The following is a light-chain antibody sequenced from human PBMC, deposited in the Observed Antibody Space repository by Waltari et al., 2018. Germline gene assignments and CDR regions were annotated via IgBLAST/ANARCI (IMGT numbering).Light chain of an antibody. Sequence: QSALTQPAPVSGSPGQSITIPSPGTRGDVGGYIFVPWYQLPPGKAPKLVIYDVTNRPSGVSSRFSGSKSGNTASLTISGLQAEDEADYYCSSYTEISTVVFGGGTKLTVL. CDR1: RGDVGGYIF. CDR2: DVT. J-gene: IGLJ3*02. V-gene: IGLV2-14*03. CDR3: SSYTEISTVV.